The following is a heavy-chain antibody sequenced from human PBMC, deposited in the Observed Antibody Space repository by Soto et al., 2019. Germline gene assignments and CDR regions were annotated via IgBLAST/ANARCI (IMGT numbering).Heavy chain of an antibody. V-gene: IGHV3-30*18. CDR1: VFTFSRYG. D-gene: IGHD6-19*01. CDR3: AKDLSGSGWFNYYGMDV. Sequence: QAWWSLRLSCSASVFTFSRYGMHWLRQAPGKGLQWVAVISNDGSNKYYADSVKGRITISRDNSKNTVYLQMNSLRAEDTAVYYCAKDLSGSGWFNYYGMDVWGQGTTVTVSS. J-gene: IGHJ6*02. CDR2: ISNDGSNK.